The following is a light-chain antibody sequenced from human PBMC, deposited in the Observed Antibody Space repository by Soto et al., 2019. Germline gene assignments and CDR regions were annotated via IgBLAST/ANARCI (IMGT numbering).Light chain of an antibody. CDR3: QQYNNWRT. J-gene: IGKJ1*01. V-gene: IGKV3-15*01. Sequence: EIVLTQSPGTLSLSLGDRATLSCRASQSVGSSLAWYQQKPGQAPRLLIYGASARATGFPARFSASGSGTEFTLTISSLQSEDFAVYYCQQYNNWRTFGQGTKVDIK. CDR2: GAS. CDR1: QSVGSS.